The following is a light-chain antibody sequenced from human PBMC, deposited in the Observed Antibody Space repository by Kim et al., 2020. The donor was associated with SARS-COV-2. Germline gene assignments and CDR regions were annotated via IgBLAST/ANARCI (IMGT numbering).Light chain of an antibody. CDR1: QGISNY. V-gene: IGKV1-16*02. Sequence: SESVGDTVTLACRAGQGISNYLGWFQQKPGKAPKSVLYAASSLQRGVPSEFSGSGSGTDFTLTISSLRPEDFATYYCQQYSTYPPTFGQGTKLEIK. CDR3: QQYSTYPPT. CDR2: AAS. J-gene: IGKJ2*01.